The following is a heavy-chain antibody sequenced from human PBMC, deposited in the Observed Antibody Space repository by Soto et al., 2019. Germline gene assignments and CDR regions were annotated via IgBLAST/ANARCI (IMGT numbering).Heavy chain of an antibody. CDR2: IYYSGST. V-gene: IGHV4-59*01. J-gene: IGHJ6*02. CDR1: GGSISSYY. Sequence: QVQLQESGPGLVKPSETLSLTCTVSGGSISSYYWSWIRQPPGKGLEWIGYIYYSGSTNYNPSLKSRVTISVDTSKNQFSLKLSSVTAEDTAVYYCARVGAEYQLLSIHYYYGMDVWGQGTTVTVSS. CDR3: ARVGAEYQLLSIHYYYGMDV. D-gene: IGHD2-2*01.